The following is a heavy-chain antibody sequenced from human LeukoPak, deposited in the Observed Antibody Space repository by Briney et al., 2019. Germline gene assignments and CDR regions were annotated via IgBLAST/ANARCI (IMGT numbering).Heavy chain of an antibody. CDR3: ARWAMYYYDSSGYSGHFDY. Sequence: GGSLRLSCAASGLSLSDYNMNWVRQAPGKGLEWVSVIYSGGSTYYADSVKGRFTISRHNSKNTLYLQMNSLRAEDTAVYYCARWAMYYYDSSGYSGHFDYWGQGTLVTVSS. J-gene: IGHJ4*02. CDR2: IYSGGST. CDR1: GLSLSDYN. D-gene: IGHD3-22*01. V-gene: IGHV3-53*04.